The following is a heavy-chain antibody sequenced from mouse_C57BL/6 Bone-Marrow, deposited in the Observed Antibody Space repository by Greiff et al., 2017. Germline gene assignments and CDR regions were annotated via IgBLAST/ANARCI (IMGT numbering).Heavy chain of an antibody. CDR2: INPSNGGT. V-gene: IGHV1-53*01. D-gene: IGHD2-2*01. J-gene: IGHJ3*01. Sequence: QVQLQQPGTELVKPGASVKLSCKASGYTFTSYWMHWVKQRPGQGLEWIGNINPSNGGTNYNEKFKSKATLTGDKSSSTAYMQLSSLTSENSAVYYCARAGILWIRRAWFDYWGQGTLVTVSA. CDR1: GYTFTSYW. CDR3: ARAGILWIRRAWFDY.